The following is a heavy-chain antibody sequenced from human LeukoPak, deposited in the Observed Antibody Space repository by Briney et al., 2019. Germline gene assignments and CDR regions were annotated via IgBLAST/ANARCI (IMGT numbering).Heavy chain of an antibody. V-gene: IGHV1-69*05. CDR1: GGTFSSYA. CDR3: AREGLTYYYDSSGYSDEPLFDY. J-gene: IGHJ4*02. Sequence: GASVKVSCKASGGTFSSYAISWVRQAPGQGLEWMGGIIPIFGTANYAQKFQGRVTITTDESTSTAYMELSSPRSEDTAVYYCAREGLTYYYDSSGYSDEPLFDYWGQGTLVTVSS. D-gene: IGHD3-22*01. CDR2: IIPIFGTA.